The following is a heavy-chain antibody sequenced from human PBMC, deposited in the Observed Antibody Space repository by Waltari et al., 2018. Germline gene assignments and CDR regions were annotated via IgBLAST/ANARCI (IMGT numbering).Heavy chain of an antibody. Sequence: EVQLVETGGGLIQPGGSLRLSCAASGFTVSSNYMSWVRQAPGKGLGWGSVIYSGGSTYYADSVKGRFTISRDKSKNTLYLKMNSLRAEDTAVYYCAGGKGGGRDGYTCDYWGQGTLVTVSS. D-gene: IGHD5-12*01. CDR1: GFTVSSNY. V-gene: IGHV3-53*02. CDR3: AGGKGGGRDGYTCDY. CDR2: IYSGGST. J-gene: IGHJ4*02.